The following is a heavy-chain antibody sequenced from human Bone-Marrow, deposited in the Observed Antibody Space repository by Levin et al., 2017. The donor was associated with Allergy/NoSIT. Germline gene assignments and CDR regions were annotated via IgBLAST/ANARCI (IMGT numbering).Heavy chain of an antibody. V-gene: IGHV4-59*01. D-gene: IGHD1-14*01. J-gene: IGHJ4*03. CDR2: IYHSGNT. Sequence: SETLSLTCTVSGGYIGSFYWHWIRQSPGKGLEWIGYIYHSGNTNYDPSLKSRVTISVDTSKNQFSLNLRSVTAADTAVYYCARGAVITGLDYWGQGTLVTVSS. CDR1: GGYIGSFY. CDR3: ARGAVITGLDY.